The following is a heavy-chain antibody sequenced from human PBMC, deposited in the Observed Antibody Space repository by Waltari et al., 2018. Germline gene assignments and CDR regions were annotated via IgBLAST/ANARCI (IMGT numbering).Heavy chain of an antibody. CDR2: IQQDGSEK. Sequence: EVQLVESGGGLVQPGGSLRLSCAASGFNSSSYWMSWVRQAPGKGLQWVANIQQDGSEKFYVDSVKGRFTISRGNAKNSLYLQMNRLGAEDTAVYYCARNSRAFDYWGQGTLVTVSS. V-gene: IGHV3-7*01. CDR3: ARNSRAFDY. D-gene: IGHD2-21*01. J-gene: IGHJ4*02. CDR1: GFNSSSYW.